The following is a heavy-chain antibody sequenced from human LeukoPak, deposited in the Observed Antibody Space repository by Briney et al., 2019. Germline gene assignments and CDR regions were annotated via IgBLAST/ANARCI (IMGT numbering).Heavy chain of an antibody. CDR3: ARERLVEMSTIFDF. V-gene: IGHV4-59*01. D-gene: IGHD5-24*01. J-gene: IGHJ4*02. Sequence: SETLSLTCTVSGISISSYYWTWVRQPPGRGLEWIGYIYYRGSTTYNPSLKSRVTISVDTSESQFSLKLSSVTAADTAVYYCARERLVEMSTIFDFWGQGTLVTVSS. CDR2: IYYRGST. CDR1: GISISSYY.